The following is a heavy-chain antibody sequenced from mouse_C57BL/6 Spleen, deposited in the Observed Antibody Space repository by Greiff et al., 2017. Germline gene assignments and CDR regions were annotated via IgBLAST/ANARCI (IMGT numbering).Heavy chain of an antibody. CDR3: ARHGYDYGAWFAY. CDR1: GFTFSDYY. D-gene: IGHD2-4*01. J-gene: IGHJ3*01. Sequence: EVQLQESGGGLVQPGGSLKLSCAASGFTFSDYYMYWVRQTPEKRLEWVAYISNGGGSTYYPDTVKGRFTISRDNAKNTLYLQMSRLKSEDTAMYYCARHGYDYGAWFAYWGQGTLVTVSA. CDR2: ISNGGGST. V-gene: IGHV5-12*01.